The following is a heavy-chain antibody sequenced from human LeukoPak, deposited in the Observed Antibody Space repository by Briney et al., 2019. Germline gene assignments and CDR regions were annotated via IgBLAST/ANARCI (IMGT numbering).Heavy chain of an antibody. D-gene: IGHD3-22*01. CDR3: ARDRYSSGY. J-gene: IGHJ4*02. Sequence: PSETLSLTCTVSGGSISSYYWSWIRQPPGKGLEWVANIKQDGSEKYYVDSVKGRFTISRDNAKNSLYLQMNSLRAEDTAVYYCARDRYSSGYWGQGTLVTVSS. CDR1: GGSISSYY. CDR2: IKQDGSEK. V-gene: IGHV3-7*03.